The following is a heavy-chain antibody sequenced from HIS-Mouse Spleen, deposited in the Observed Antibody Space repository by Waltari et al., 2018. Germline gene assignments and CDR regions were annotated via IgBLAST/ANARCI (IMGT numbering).Heavy chain of an antibody. CDR2: MNPNSGNT. V-gene: IGHV1-8*01. J-gene: IGHJ4*02. CDR1: GSTFTSYY. CDR3: ARGLTGDLDY. Sequence: QVQLVQSGAEVKKPGASVKVSCKASGSTFTSYYTNWVQKATGQGLDRMGWMNPNSGNTGYAQKFQGRVTMTRNTSISTAYMELSSLRSEDTAVYYCARGLTGDLDYWGQGTLVTVSS. D-gene: IGHD7-27*01.